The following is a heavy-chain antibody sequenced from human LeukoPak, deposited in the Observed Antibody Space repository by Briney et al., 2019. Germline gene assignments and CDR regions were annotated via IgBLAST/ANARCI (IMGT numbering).Heavy chain of an antibody. CDR3: GYGDYRAPNWFDP. V-gene: IGHV3-30*02. Sequence: GGSLRLSCAASGFTFSSYGMHWVRQAPGKGLEWVAFIRHDGSNKYYADSVKGRFTISRDNSKNTLYLQMNSLRAEDTAVYYCGYGDYRAPNWFDPWGQGTLVTVSS. CDR2: IRHDGSNK. J-gene: IGHJ5*02. CDR1: GFTFSSYG. D-gene: IGHD4-17*01.